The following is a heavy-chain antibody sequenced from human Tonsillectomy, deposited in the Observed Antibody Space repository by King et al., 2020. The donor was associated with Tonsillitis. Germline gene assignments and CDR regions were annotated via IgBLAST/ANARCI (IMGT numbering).Heavy chain of an antibody. Sequence: DVQLVESGGGLVQPGGSLRLSCAASGFTFSSYWMHWVRQAPGKGLVWVSRINSDGSSTSYADSVRGRFTISRDNAKNTLYLQMNSLRAEDTAVYYCARDGYYGSGSYYQTDYWGQGTLVTVSS. D-gene: IGHD3-10*01. CDR1: GFTFSSYW. CDR2: INSDGSST. J-gene: IGHJ4*02. CDR3: ARDGYYGSGSYYQTDY. V-gene: IGHV3-74*01.